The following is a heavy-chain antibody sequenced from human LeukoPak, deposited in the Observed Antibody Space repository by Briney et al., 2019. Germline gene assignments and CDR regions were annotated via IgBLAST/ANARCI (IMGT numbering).Heavy chain of an antibody. V-gene: IGHV4-61*02. D-gene: IGHD3-22*01. J-gene: IGHJ4*02. CDR3: ASSNYYERVY. CDR2: IYTSGNT. Sequence: SQTLSLTCTVSGGSISSGSYYWSWIRQPAGKGLEWIGRIYTSGNTNYNPSLKSRVTISVDTSKNQFSLKLSSVTAADTAVYYCASSNYYERVYWGQGTLVTVSS. CDR1: GGSISSGSYY.